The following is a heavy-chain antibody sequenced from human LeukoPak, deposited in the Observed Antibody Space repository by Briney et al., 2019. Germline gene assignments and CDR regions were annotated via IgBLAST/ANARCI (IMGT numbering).Heavy chain of an antibody. V-gene: IGHV4-39*07. J-gene: IGHJ3*02. CDR1: GFTVSSNY. CDR3: TREYGFMTTVFHAFDI. D-gene: IGHD4-17*01. CDR2: VYYSGNT. Sequence: PGGSLRLSCAASGFTVSSNYMSWVRQAPGKGLEWIGSVYYSGNTYYNSSLKSRVTISVDTSKNQFSLKLSSVTAADTAIYYCTREYGFMTTVFHAFDIWGQGTMVTVSS.